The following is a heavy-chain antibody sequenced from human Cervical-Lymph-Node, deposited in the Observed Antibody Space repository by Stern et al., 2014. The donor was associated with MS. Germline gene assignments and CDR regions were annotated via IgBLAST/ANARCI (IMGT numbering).Heavy chain of an antibody. V-gene: IGHV3-7*01. J-gene: IGHJ4*02. CDR1: GFTFSSYW. CDR3: ARARKGWELPLDY. CDR2: IKQDGSEK. Sequence: EVHLVESGGGLVQPGGSLRLSCAASGFTFSSYWMSWVRQAPGKGLEWVANIKQDGSEKYYVDSVKGRFTISRDNAKNSLYLQMNSLRAEDTAVYYCARARKGWELPLDYWGQGTLVTVSS. D-gene: IGHD1-26*01.